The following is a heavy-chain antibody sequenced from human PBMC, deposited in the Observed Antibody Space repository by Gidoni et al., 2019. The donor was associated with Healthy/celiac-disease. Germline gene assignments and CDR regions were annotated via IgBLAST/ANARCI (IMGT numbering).Heavy chain of an antibody. Sequence: QVQLVQSGAEVKKPGASVKVSCKSSGYTFPSYAMHWVRQAPGQRLEWMGWINAGNGNTKYSQKFQGRGTITRDTSASTAYMELSSLRSEDTAVYYCARGGVYCSSTSCYGGYYYYMDVWGKGTTVTVSS. CDR3: ARGGVYCSSTSCYGGYYYYMDV. CDR2: INAGNGNT. CDR1: GYTFPSYA. J-gene: IGHJ6*03. D-gene: IGHD2-2*01. V-gene: IGHV1-3*01.